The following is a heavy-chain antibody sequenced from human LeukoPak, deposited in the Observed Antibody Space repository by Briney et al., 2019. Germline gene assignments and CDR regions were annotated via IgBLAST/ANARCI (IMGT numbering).Heavy chain of an antibody. CDR3: ARSNDYVFDY. Sequence: GESLKIPCKASGYNFAAYWIGWVRQMPGKGLEWMGVIYPGDSDTRYSPSFQGQVTISADMSISTAYLQWRSLKASDSAMYYCARSNDYVFDYWGQGTLVTVSS. J-gene: IGHJ4*02. CDR2: IYPGDSDT. D-gene: IGHD4-17*01. CDR1: GYNFAAYW. V-gene: IGHV5-51*01.